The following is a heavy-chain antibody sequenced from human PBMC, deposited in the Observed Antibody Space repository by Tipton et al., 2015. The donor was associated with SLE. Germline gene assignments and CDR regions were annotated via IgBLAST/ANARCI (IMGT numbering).Heavy chain of an antibody. Sequence: QLVQSGAEVKKPGASVKVSCKASGYTFTDYDISWVRQAPGQGLEWMGWISAYNGNANYVQTLQGRVTMTTDTSTTSAYMELSSLRSEDTAVYYCARGAVAGPYYYYGMDVWGQGTTVTVSS. D-gene: IGHD6-19*01. J-gene: IGHJ6*02. CDR2: ISAYNGNA. CDR3: ARGAVAGPYYYYGMDV. CDR1: GYTFTDYD. V-gene: IGHV1-18*04.